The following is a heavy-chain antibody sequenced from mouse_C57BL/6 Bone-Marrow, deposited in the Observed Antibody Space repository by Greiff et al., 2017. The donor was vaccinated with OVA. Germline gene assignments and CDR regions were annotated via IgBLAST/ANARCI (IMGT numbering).Heavy chain of an antibody. D-gene: IGHD4-1*01. Sequence: VHLVESGPGLVAPSQSLSITCTVSGFSLTSYDISWIRPPPGTGLEWLGVIWTGGGPNYNTAFMSRLSISKDNTKSQVFLPMNSLQTDDTAIYYFVIDLAGTDYALVSLCQCTSVPVSS. CDR2: IWTGGGP. CDR3: VIDLAGTDYALVS. CDR1: GFSLTSYD. J-gene: IGHJ4*01. V-gene: IGHV2-9-2*01.